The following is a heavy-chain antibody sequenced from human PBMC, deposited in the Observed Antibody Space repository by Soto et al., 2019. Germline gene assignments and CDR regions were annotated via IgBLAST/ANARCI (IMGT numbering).Heavy chain of an antibody. Sequence: PSETLSLTCTVSGGSISSGGYYWSWIRQHPGKGLEWIGYIYYSGSTYYNPSLKSRVTISVDTSKNQFSLKLSSVTAADTAVYYCARDSGETMVRGVRTVYYYYGMDVWGQGTTVTVSS. CDR3: ARDSGETMVRGVRTVYYYYGMDV. V-gene: IGHV4-31*03. CDR2: IYYSGST. CDR1: GGSISSGGYY. J-gene: IGHJ6*02. D-gene: IGHD3-10*01.